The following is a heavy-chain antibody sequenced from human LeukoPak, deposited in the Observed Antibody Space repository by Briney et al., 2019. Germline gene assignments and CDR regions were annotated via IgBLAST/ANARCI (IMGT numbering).Heavy chain of an antibody. CDR3: ARELVTSSY. Sequence: PGGSLRLSCAASGFTFGNYAMSWVRQAPGKGLEWVSSISSSSSSIYYADSVQGRFTISRDNAKDSLYLQMNSLRADDTAIYYCARELVTSSYWGQGTLVTVSS. CDR1: GFTFGNYA. D-gene: IGHD4-23*01. V-gene: IGHV3-21*01. J-gene: IGHJ4*02. CDR2: ISSSSSSI.